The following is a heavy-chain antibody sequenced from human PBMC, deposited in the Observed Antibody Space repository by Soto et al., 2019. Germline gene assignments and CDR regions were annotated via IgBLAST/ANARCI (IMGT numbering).Heavy chain of an antibody. CDR3: ARESSSSCHDY. J-gene: IGHJ4*02. V-gene: IGHV1-3*01. D-gene: IGHD6-13*01. CDR2: INAGNGNT. Sequence: ASVKVSCKASGYTFTSYAMHWVRQAPGQRLEWMGWINAGNGNTKYSQKLQGRVTMTTDTSTSTAYMELRSLRSDDTAVYYCARESSSSCHDYWGQGTLVTVSS. CDR1: GYTFTSYA.